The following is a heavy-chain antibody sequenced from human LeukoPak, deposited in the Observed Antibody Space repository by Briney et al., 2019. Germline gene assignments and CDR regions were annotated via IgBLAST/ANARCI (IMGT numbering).Heavy chain of an antibody. V-gene: IGHV4-59*08. J-gene: IGHJ3*02. CDR2: IYYSGST. CDR1: GGSISSYY. D-gene: IGHD4-17*01. CDR3: ARLDYGDYEGSSAFDI. Sequence: SETLSLTCTVSGGSISSYYWSWIRQPPGKGLEWIGYIYYSGSTNYNPSLKSRVTISVDTSKNQFSLKLSSVTAADTAVYYCARLDYGDYEGSSAFDIWGQGTMVTVSS.